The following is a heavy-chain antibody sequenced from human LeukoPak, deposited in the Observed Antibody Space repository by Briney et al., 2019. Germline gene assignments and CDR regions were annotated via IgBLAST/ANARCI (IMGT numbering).Heavy chain of an antibody. J-gene: IGHJ4*02. CDR2: ISGSGDAT. CDR3: AKAEESSGHCSSYLES. D-gene: IGHD3-22*01. V-gene: IGHV3-23*01. Sequence: GGSLRLSCDASGFTFSNYAMNWVRQAPGKGLEWVSAISGSGDATHYALSVKGRFTISRDNSRNTLYLQINSLRAEDSALYHCAKAEESSGHCSSYLESWGQGTLVSVAS. CDR1: GFTFSNYA.